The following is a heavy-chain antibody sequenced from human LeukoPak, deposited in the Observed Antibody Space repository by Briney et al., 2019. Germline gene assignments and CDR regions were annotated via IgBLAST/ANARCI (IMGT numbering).Heavy chain of an antibody. D-gene: IGHD2-15*01. J-gene: IGHJ4*02. CDR2: IKGKTDGGTT. V-gene: IGHV3-15*01. Sequence: GGSLRLSCETSGFTFNYAWMSWVRQAPGKGLEWVGRIKGKTDGGTTDYAAPVKGRFTISRDDSKNTLCLQMNSLKTEDTAVYYCITDIGGGSRAIDYWGQGTLVTVSS. CDR3: ITDIGGGSRAIDY. CDR1: GFTFNYAW.